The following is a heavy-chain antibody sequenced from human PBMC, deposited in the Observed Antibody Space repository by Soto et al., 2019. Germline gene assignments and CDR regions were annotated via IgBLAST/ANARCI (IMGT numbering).Heavy chain of an antibody. CDR2: IYTSGSS. Sequence: QVQLQESGPGLVKPSETLSLTCTVSGGSISSYYWSWIRQPAGKGLEWIGRIYTSGSSNYNPSLKSRVTMSVDTSKNQSSLKLSSVTAADTAVYYCATALLDPYSYYGMDVWGQGTTVTVSS. D-gene: IGHD1-1*01. CDR1: GGSISSYY. CDR3: ATALLDPYSYYGMDV. J-gene: IGHJ6*02. V-gene: IGHV4-4*07.